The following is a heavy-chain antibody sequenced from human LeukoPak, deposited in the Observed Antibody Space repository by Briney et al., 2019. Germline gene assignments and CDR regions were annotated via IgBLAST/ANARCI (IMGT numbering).Heavy chain of an antibody. Sequence: PSETLSLTCTVSGGSIGSSSYYWGWIRQPPGKGLEWIGSIYYSGSTYYNPSLKSRVTISVDTSKNQFSLKLSSVTAADTAVYYCASAPHHYDILTGYYPTYYFDYWGQGTLVTVSS. D-gene: IGHD3-9*01. V-gene: IGHV4-39*01. CDR3: ASAPHHYDILTGYYPTYYFDY. CDR1: GGSIGSSSYY. CDR2: IYYSGST. J-gene: IGHJ4*02.